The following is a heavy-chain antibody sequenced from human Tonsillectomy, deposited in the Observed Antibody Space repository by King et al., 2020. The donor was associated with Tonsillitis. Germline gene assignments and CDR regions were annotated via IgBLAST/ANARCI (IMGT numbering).Heavy chain of an antibody. Sequence: VQLVESGGGLVKPGGSLRLSCAASGFTFSSYSMNWVRQAPGKGLEWVSSISSSSSYIYYADSVKGRFTITRDNAKNSLYLQMNSLRAEDTAVYYCAREGVGATINRVFDIWGQGTMVTVSS. CDR3: AREGVGATINRVFDI. D-gene: IGHD1-26*01. CDR2: ISSSSSYI. J-gene: IGHJ3*02. CDR1: GFTFSSYS. V-gene: IGHV3-21*06.